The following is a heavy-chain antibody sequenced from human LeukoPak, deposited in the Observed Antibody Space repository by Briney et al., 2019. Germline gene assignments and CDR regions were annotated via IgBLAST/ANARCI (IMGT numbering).Heavy chain of an antibody. J-gene: IGHJ4*02. D-gene: IGHD1-26*01. Sequence: PSETLSLTCTVSGGSISSGGYYWSWIRQHPGKGLEWIGYIYYSGSTNYNPSLKGRVTISVDTSKNQFSLKLSSVTAADTAVYYCASSGGKGPLIDYWGQGTLVTVSS. CDR3: ASSGGKGPLIDY. CDR1: GGSISSGGYY. V-gene: IGHV4-61*08. CDR2: IYYSGST.